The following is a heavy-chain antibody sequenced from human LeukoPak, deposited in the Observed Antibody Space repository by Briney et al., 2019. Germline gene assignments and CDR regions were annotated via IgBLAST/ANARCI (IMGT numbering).Heavy chain of an antibody. D-gene: IGHD1-26*01. J-gene: IGHJ4*02. V-gene: IGHV3-21*01. CDR1: GFTFSSYS. Sequence: PGGSLRLSCAASGFTFSSYSMNWVRQAPGKGLEWVSSISSSSSYIYYADSVKGRFTISRDNAKNSLYLQTNSLRAEDTAVYYCARVKYSGSYPHDYWGQGTLVTVSS. CDR2: ISSSSSYI. CDR3: ARVKYSGSYPHDY.